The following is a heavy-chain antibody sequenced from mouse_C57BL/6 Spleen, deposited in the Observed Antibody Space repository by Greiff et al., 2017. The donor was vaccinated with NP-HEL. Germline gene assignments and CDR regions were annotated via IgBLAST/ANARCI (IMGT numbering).Heavy chain of an antibody. CDR1: GYTFTSYW. Sequence: QVQLQQPGAELVKPGASVKMSCKASGYTFTSYWITWVKQRPGQGLEWIGVIYPGSGSTNYNEKFKSKATLTVDTSSSPDSMQLSRQTSDDSAVYYGARRGDYGNYGPWVAYWGQGTLVTVSA. V-gene: IGHV1-55*01. J-gene: IGHJ3*01. CDR3: ARRGDYGNYGPWVAY. CDR2: IYPGSGST. D-gene: IGHD2-1*01.